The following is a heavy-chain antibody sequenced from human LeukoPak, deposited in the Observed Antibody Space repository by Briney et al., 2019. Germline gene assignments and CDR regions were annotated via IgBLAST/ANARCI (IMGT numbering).Heavy chain of an antibody. V-gene: IGHV4-34*01. Sequence: SETLSLTCAVYGGSFSGYYWSRIRQPPGKGLEWIGEINHSGSTNYNPSLKSRVTISVDTSKNQFSLKLSSVTAADTAVYYCARVPRITMVRGVIIRVGFDYWGQGTLVTVSS. CDR2: INHSGST. D-gene: IGHD3-10*01. CDR3: ARVPRITMVRGVIIRVGFDY. CDR1: GGSFSGYY. J-gene: IGHJ4*02.